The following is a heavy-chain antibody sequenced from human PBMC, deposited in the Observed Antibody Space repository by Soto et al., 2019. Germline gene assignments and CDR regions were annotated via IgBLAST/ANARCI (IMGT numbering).Heavy chain of an antibody. V-gene: IGHV3-7*03. CDR1: GLAFGRSW. D-gene: IGHD4-17*01. J-gene: IGHJ4*02. CDR3: SLIPTYYGDYNFDS. CDR2: IKPDSSEK. Sequence: VQLVQSGGGLVQPGGSLRLSCEASGLAFGRSWMNWVRQAPGKGLEWVASIKPDSSEKYYLDSVRGRFTVSRANDLNSLYLEVNSLRAEDTATYYCSLIPTYYGDYNFDSWGQGTPVTVSS.